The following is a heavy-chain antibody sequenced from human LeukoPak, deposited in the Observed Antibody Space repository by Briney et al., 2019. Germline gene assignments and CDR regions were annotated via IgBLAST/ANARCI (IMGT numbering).Heavy chain of an antibody. CDR3: AREAEQLAVFDY. CDR1: GFTFSDYY. V-gene: IGHV3-11*01. D-gene: IGHD6-6*01. CDR2: ISSSGSTI. Sequence: GGSLRLSCAASGFTFSDYYMSWIRQAPGKGLEWVSCISSSGSTIYYADSVKGRFTISRDNAKNSLYLQMNSLRAEDTAVYYCAREAEQLAVFDYWGQGTLVTVSS. J-gene: IGHJ4*02.